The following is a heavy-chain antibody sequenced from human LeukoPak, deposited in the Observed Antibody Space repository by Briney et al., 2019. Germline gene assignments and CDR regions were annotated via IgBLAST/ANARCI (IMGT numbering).Heavy chain of an antibody. CDR2: IGASGGST. D-gene: IGHD1-26*01. CDR1: GFTFSSYA. CDR3: VRGTGYSVLDI. J-gene: IGHJ3*02. V-gene: IGHV3-23*01. Sequence: TGGSLRLSCATSGFTFSSYAMSWVRQAPGKGLEWVSGIGASGGSTSYADSVRGRFTISRDNANNTLYLQMNSLRAEDTAVYYCVRGTGYSVLDIWGQGKMVTVSS.